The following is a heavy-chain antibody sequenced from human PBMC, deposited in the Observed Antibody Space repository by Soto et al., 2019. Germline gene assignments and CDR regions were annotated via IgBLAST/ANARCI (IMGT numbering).Heavy chain of an antibody. CDR3: ARVAITLVRGGSFYYYYGMDV. J-gene: IGHJ6*02. Sequence: QVQLVQSGAEVKKPGASVKVSCKASGYTFTSYGISWVRQAPGQGLEWMGWISAYNGNTNYAQKLQGRVTMTTDTSTSTAYMELRSLRSDDKDVYYCARVAITLVRGGSFYYYYGMDVWGQGTTVTVSS. V-gene: IGHV1-18*01. D-gene: IGHD3-10*01. CDR2: ISAYNGNT. CDR1: GYTFTSYG.